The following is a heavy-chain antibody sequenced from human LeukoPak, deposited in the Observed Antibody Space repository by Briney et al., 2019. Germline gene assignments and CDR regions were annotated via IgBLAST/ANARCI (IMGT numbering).Heavy chain of an antibody. Sequence: GGSLRLSCAASGFTFSNAWMSWVRQAPGKGLEWVGRIKSKTDGGTTDYAAPVKGRFTISRDDSKNTLYLQMNSLKTEDMAVYYCARAATVTAESAFGYWGQGTLVTVSS. CDR2: IKSKTDGGTT. V-gene: IGHV3-15*01. J-gene: IGHJ4*02. D-gene: IGHD4-17*01. CDR1: GFTFSNAW. CDR3: ARAATVTAESAFGY.